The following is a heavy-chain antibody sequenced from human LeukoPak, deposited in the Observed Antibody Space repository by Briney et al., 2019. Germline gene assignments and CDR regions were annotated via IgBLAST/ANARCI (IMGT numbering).Heavy chain of an antibody. Sequence: GGSLRLSCAASGFTFSSYWMTWVRQAPGKGLEWVANIKEDGSEKYYVDSVKGRFTISRDNAKNSLYLQMNSLRAEDTAVYYCARDGLGMVPTRYYYYMDVWGKGTTVTISS. CDR1: GFTFSSYW. D-gene: IGHD4/OR15-4a*01. V-gene: IGHV3-7*01. CDR3: ARDGLGMVPTRYYYYMDV. J-gene: IGHJ6*03. CDR2: IKEDGSEK.